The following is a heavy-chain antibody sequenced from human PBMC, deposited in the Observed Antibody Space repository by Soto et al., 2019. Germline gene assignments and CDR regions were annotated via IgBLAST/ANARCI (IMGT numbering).Heavy chain of an antibody. Sequence: SETLSLTCAVYGGSFSGYYWSWIRQPPGKGLEWIGEINHSGSTNYNPSLKSRVTISVDTSKNQFSLKLSSVTAADTAVYYCAGGRVVAARPYFDYWGQGTLVTVSS. CDR3: AGGRVVAARPYFDY. D-gene: IGHD6-6*01. CDR1: GGSFSGYY. CDR2: INHSGST. V-gene: IGHV4-34*01. J-gene: IGHJ4*02.